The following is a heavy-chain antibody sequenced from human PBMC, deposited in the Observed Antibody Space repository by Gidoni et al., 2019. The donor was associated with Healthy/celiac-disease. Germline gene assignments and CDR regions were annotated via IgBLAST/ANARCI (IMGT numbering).Heavy chain of an antibody. CDR1: GNTFTIYY. J-gene: IGHJ6*02. CDR2: INPSGGST. Sequence: QVQLVQSGAEVKKPGASVKVSCKASGNTFTIYYMHWVRQAPGQGHEWMGIINPSGGSTSYGQKLQGRVTMTRDTSTSTVDMELSSLRSEDTAVYYCARDGRYSYGYGGGDSNQYYYYGMDVWGQGTTVTVS. D-gene: IGHD5-18*01. CDR3: ARDGRYSYGYGGGDSNQYYYYGMDV. V-gene: IGHV1-46*01.